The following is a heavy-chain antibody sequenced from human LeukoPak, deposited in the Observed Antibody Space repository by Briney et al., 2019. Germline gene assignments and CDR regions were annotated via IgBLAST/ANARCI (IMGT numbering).Heavy chain of an antibody. V-gene: IGHV3-21*01. CDR1: GFTFSSYS. CDR3: ARVGYYDSSGYDY. D-gene: IGHD3-22*01. J-gene: IGHJ4*02. CDR2: ISSSSSYI. Sequence: GGSLRLSCAASGFTFSSYSMNWVRQAPGEGLEWVSSISSSSSYIYYADSVKGRFTISRDNAKNSLYLQMNSLRAEDTAVYYCARVGYYDSSGYDYWGQGTLVTVSS.